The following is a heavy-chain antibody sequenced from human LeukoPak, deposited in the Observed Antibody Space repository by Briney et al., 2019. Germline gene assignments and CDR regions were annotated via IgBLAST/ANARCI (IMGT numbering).Heavy chain of an antibody. CDR1: GGSISSSSYY. Sequence: SETLSLTCTVSGGSISSSSYYWGWIRQPPGKGLEWIGSIYYSGSTNYNPSLKSRVTISVDTSKNQFSLKLSSVTAADTAVYYCAREPVAGTLLNWFDPWGQGTLVTVSS. CDR2: IYYSGST. V-gene: IGHV4-39*07. D-gene: IGHD6-19*01. CDR3: AREPVAGTLLNWFDP. J-gene: IGHJ5*02.